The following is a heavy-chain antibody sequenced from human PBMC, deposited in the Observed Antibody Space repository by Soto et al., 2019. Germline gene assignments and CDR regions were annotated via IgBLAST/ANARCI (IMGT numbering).Heavy chain of an antibody. CDR3: AREKYGGYFDY. D-gene: IGHD2-15*01. CDR2: MNPNSGNT. Sequence: EASVKVSCKPSGYTFTTYDINLVRQATGQGLEWMGWMNPNSGNTGYAQKFQGRVTMTRNTSISTAYMELSSLRSVDTAVYYCAREKYGGYFDYWGQGTLVTVSS. V-gene: IGHV1-8*01. CDR1: GYTFTTYD. J-gene: IGHJ4*02.